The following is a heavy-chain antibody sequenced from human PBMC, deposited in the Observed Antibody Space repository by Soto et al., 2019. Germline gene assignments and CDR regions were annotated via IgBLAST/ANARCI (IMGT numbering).Heavy chain of an antibody. V-gene: IGHV3-11*01. CDR3: ARGAEMSTLTKWFDP. CDR2: ISIDGNAI. D-gene: IGHD1-1*01. J-gene: IGHJ5*02. Sequence: GGSLRLSCAASGFTFRDYYISWIRQAPGKGLEWLAYISIDGNAIFYADSVNGRFTISRDNAKNSLFLQMDDLRAEDTAMFFCARGAEMSTLTKWFDPWGQGTLVTVSS. CDR1: GFTFRDYY.